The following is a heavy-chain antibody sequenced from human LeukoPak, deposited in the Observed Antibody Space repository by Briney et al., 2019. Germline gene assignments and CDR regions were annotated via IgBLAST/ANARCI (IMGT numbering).Heavy chain of an antibody. J-gene: IGHJ4*02. CDR3: ARGPPPYYYDSSGYYYPGYFDY. CDR2: ISAYNGNT. CDR1: GGTFSSYA. V-gene: IGHV1-18*01. D-gene: IGHD3-22*01. Sequence: GASVKVSCKASGGTFSSYAISWVRQAPGQGLEWMGWISAYNGNTNYAQKLQGRVTMTTDTSTSTAYMELRSLISDDTAVYYCARGPPPYYYDSSGYYYPGYFDYWGQGTLVTVSS.